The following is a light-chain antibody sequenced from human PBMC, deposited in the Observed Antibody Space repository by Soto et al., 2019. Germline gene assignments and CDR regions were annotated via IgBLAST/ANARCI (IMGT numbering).Light chain of an antibody. J-gene: IGKJ3*01. Sequence: EIVMTQSPATLSVSPGERATLSFRASQSVGSNLAWYQQKPGQAPRLLIYGTSTRATGIPARFSGSGSGTEFTLTITSLQSEDFAVYYCQQRSDWPFTFGPGTKVDIK. V-gene: IGKV3-15*01. CDR3: QQRSDWPFT. CDR1: QSVGSN. CDR2: GTS.